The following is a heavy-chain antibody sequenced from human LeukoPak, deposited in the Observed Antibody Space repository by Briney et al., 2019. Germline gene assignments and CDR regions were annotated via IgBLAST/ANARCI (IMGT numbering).Heavy chain of an antibody. V-gene: IGHV4-61*02. CDR2: IYTSGST. CDR3: ARDRDYDFDY. Sequence: SETLSLTCTVSGGSISSGSYYWSWIRQPAGKGLEWIGRIYTSGSTNYNPSLKSRVTISIDTSKNQFSLKLSSVTAADTAVYYCARDRDYDFDYWGQGTLVTVSS. J-gene: IGHJ4*02. CDR1: GGSISSGSYY. D-gene: IGHD3-3*01.